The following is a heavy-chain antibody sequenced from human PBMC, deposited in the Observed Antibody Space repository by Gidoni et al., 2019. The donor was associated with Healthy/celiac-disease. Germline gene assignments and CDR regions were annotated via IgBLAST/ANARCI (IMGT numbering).Heavy chain of an antibody. J-gene: IGHJ3*02. CDR1: GFTFSSDA. CDR2: ISGSGGST. CDR3: AKGMYYDSSGYYYFYPDAFDI. V-gene: IGHV3-23*01. D-gene: IGHD3-22*01. Sequence: EVQLLEYGGGLVQPGGSIGLSCAASGFTFSSDALSWVRQAPGQGLEWVAAISGSGGSTYYADAVKGRFTISRDNSKNTLYLQMNSLRAEDTAVYYCAKGMYYDSSGYYYFYPDAFDIWGQGTMVTVSS.